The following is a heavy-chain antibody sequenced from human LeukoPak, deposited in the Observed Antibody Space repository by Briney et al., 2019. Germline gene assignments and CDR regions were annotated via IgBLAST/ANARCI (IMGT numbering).Heavy chain of an antibody. D-gene: IGHD6-19*01. V-gene: IGHV3-21*01. CDR1: GFTFSSYS. CDR3: ARDGLDSSGWSVY. J-gene: IGHJ4*02. Sequence: GGSLRLSCAASGFTFSSYSMNWVRQAPGKGLEWVSSISSSSTYIYYADSVKGRFTISRDNAKNSLYLQMNRLRGEDTAVYYCARDGLDSSGWSVYWGQGTLVTVSS. CDR2: ISSSSTYI.